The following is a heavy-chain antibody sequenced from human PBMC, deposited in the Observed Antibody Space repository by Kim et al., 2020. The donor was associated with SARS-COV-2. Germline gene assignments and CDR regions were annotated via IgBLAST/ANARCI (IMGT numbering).Heavy chain of an antibody. J-gene: IGHJ4*02. CDR3: ARAHYCSSTSCPHTPYYFDY. Sequence: GGSLRLSCAASGFTFSSYDMHWVRQATGKGLEWVSAIGTAGDPYYPGSVKGRFTISRENAKNSLYLQMNSLRAGDTAVYYCARAHYCSSTSCPHTPYYFDYWGQGTLVTVSS. D-gene: IGHD2-2*01. V-gene: IGHV3-13*05. CDR1: GFTFSSYD. CDR2: IGTAGDP.